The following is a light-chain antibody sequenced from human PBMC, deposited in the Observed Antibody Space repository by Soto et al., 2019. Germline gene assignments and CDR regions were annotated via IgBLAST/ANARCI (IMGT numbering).Light chain of an antibody. Sequence: DIQMTQSPSSVSASVGDRVTITCRASQGISSWLAWYQQKPGKAPKLMIYEASTLQSGVPSRFSGSVSGTDFTLTISSLQPEDFATYYCQQSYSTPRTFGQGTKVDIK. CDR1: QGISSW. J-gene: IGKJ1*01. CDR2: EAS. CDR3: QQSYSTPRT. V-gene: IGKV1-12*01.